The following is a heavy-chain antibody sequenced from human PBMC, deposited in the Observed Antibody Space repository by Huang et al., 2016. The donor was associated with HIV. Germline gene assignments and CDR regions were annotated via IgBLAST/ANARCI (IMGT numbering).Heavy chain of an antibody. Sequence: QVQLVQSGAEVKKPGASVKVSCKASGYTFPSYGISGVRQAPGQGLEWRGWVRAYNGNANYAKKLKGRVTMTTATATSTAYRERRSLRSDDTAVYYCARARGYYYYGMDVWGQGTTVTVSS. CDR3: ARARGYYYYGMDV. J-gene: IGHJ6*02. CDR2: VRAYNGNA. CDR1: GYTFPSYG. V-gene: IGHV1-18*04.